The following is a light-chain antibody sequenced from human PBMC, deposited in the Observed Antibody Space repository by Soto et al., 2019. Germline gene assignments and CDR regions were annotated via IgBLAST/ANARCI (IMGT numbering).Light chain of an antibody. CDR1: QDINIY. Sequence: DIQMTQSPSSLSASVGDRVTITCRAGQDINIYLAWYQQQPGKVPKLLISAASTLQSGVPSRVSGSASGTDFTLTSSILQPEDVATYYWQKCDEAPLTFGGGTNVEIK. CDR2: AAS. J-gene: IGKJ4*01. CDR3: QKCDEAPLT. V-gene: IGKV1-27*01.